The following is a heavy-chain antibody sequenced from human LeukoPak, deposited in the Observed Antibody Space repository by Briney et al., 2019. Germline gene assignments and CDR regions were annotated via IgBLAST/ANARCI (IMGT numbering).Heavy chain of an antibody. Sequence: RPSQTLSLTCTVSGGSISSGDYYWSWIRQPPGKGLEWIGYIYYSGSTYYNPSLKSRVTMSVDTSKNQFSLKLSSVTAADTAVYYCASASRPVGSSWFRITYAEYFQHWGQGTLVTVSS. CDR2: IYYSGST. CDR1: GGSISSGDYY. V-gene: IGHV4-30-4*01. J-gene: IGHJ1*01. D-gene: IGHD6-13*01. CDR3: ASASRPVGSSWFRITYAEYFQH.